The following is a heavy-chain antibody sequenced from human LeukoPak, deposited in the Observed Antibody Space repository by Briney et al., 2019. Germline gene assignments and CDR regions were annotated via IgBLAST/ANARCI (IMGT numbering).Heavy chain of an antibody. CDR2: IYHSGNT. CDR3: ARCGALGSSGYYYFDY. Sequence: PSETLSLTCTVSGGSISSYYWSWIRQPPGEGLEWIGFIYHSGNTNYNPSLKSRVTISVDTSTNQFSLKMKSVTAADTAVYYCARCGALGSSGYYYFDYWGQGTLVTVSS. J-gene: IGHJ4*02. V-gene: IGHV4-59*08. CDR1: GGSISSYY. D-gene: IGHD3-22*01.